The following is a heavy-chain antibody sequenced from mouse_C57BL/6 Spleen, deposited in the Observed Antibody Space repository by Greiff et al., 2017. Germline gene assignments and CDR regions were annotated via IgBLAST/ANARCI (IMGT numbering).Heavy chain of an antibody. V-gene: IGHV1-52*01. CDR3: ARLGYYYGSSYFDY. CDR1: GYTFTSYW. D-gene: IGHD1-1*01. J-gene: IGHJ2*01. Sequence: QVQLQQPGAELVRPGSSVKLSCKASGYTFTSYWMHWVKQRPIRGLEWIGNIDPSDSETNYNQKFKDKATLTVDKSSRTAYMQLSSLTSEDSAVYYCARLGYYYGSSYFDYWGQGTTLTVSS. CDR2: IDPSDSET.